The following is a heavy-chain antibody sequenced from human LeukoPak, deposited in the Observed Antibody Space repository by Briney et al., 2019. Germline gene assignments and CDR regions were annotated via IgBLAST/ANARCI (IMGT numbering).Heavy chain of an antibody. CDR1: GGTFSSYA. CDR3: ARDWVVGATTIRLFDY. J-gene: IGHJ4*02. Sequence: GASVKVSCKASGGTFSSYAISWVRQARGQGLEWMRRIIPILGIANYAQKFQGRVTITADKSTSTAYMELSSLRSEDTAVYYCARDWVVGATTIRLFDYWGQGTLVTVSS. V-gene: IGHV1-69*04. CDR2: IIPILGIA. D-gene: IGHD1-26*01.